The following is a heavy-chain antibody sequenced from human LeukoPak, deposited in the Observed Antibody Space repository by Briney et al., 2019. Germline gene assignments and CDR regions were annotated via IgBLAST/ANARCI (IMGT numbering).Heavy chain of an antibody. CDR3: ASLGQSIIAAAAHYYYYYYMDV. V-gene: IGHV1-2*02. J-gene: IGHJ6*03. CDR1: GYTFTGYY. Sequence: GASVKVSCKASGYTFTGYYMHWVRQAPGQGLEGMGWINPNIGGTNYAQKLPCRVTTTRDTTIRTTYMARSRPLPAHTAVQYFASLGQSIIAAAAHYYYYYYMDVWVKGTTITVSS. D-gene: IGHD6-13*01. CDR2: INPNIGGT.